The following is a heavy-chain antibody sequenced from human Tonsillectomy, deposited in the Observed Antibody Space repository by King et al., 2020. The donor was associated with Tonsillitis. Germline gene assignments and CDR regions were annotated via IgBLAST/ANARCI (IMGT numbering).Heavy chain of an antibody. J-gene: IGHJ4*02. D-gene: IGHD3-22*01. CDR2: INSDGNST. CDR1: GFTFSSYW. V-gene: IGHV3-74*01. Sequence: VQLVESGGGLVQPGGSLRLSCAASGFTFSSYWMHWVRQAPGKGLVWVSRINSDGNSTSYADSVKGRFTISRDNAKNTLYLQMNSLRAEDTAVYYCARAFYDSSGYYFVGFDYWGQGTLVTVSS. CDR3: ARAFYDSSGYYFVGFDY.